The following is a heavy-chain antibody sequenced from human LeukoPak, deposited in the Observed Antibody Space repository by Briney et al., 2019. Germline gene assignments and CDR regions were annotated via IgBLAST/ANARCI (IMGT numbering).Heavy chain of an antibody. CDR1: GFTFSSYS. Sequence: GGSLRLSCAASGFTFSSYSMNWVRQAPGKGLEWVSSISSSSSYIYYADSVKGRFTIFRDNSKNTLYLQMNSLRAEDTAVYYCAKDRILTGYYRSGGLSDYYYMDVWGKGTTVTISS. J-gene: IGHJ6*03. D-gene: IGHD3-9*01. CDR3: AKDRILTGYYRSGGLSDYYYMDV. V-gene: IGHV3-21*01. CDR2: ISSSSSYI.